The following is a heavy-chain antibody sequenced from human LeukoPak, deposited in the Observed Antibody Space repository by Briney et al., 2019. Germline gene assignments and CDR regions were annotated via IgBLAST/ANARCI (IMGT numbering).Heavy chain of an antibody. CDR3: AAGSGVRGVIMAGMDV. J-gene: IGHJ6*02. CDR2: INSDGSST. CDR1: GFTFSSYW. Sequence: HSGGSLRLSCAASGFTFSSYWMHWVRQAPGKGLVWVSRINSDGSSTSYADSVKGRFTISRDNAKNTLYLQMNSLRAEDTAVYYCAAGSGVRGVIMAGMDVWGQGTTVTVSS. V-gene: IGHV3-74*01. D-gene: IGHD3-10*01.